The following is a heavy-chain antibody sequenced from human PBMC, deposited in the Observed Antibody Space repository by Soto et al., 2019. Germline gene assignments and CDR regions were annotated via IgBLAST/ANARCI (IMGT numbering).Heavy chain of an antibody. D-gene: IGHD5-12*01. CDR3: ERSLRGYSGYSGY. Sequence: QVQLVESGGGLVKPGGCLRLSCAAPGFTFSDYYMSWIRQAPGKGLEWVSYISSSGSDTNYADSVKGQFTVSIDNAKNSLYLQMNSLRADDMAVYYCERSLRGYSGYSGYWGQGTLVTVSP. CDR1: GFTFSDYY. J-gene: IGHJ4*02. CDR2: ISSSGSDT. V-gene: IGHV3-11*05.